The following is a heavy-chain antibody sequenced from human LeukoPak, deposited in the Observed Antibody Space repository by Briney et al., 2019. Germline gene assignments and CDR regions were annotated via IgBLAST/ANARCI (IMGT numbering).Heavy chain of an antibody. CDR1: GFTVSSNY. J-gene: IGHJ3*02. D-gene: IGHD2-2*01. Sequence: GSLRLSCAASGFTVSSNYMSWVRQPPGKGLEWIGEINHSGSTNYNPSLKSRVTISVDTSKNQFSLKLSSVTAADTAVYYCARHVRYCSSTSCYSVYAFDIWGQGTMVIVSS. CDR3: ARHVRYCSSTSCYSVYAFDI. CDR2: INHSGST. V-gene: IGHV4-34*01.